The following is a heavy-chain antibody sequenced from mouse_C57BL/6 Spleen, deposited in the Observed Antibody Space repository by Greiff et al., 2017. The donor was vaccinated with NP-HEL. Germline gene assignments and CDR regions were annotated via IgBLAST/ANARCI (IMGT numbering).Heavy chain of an antibody. CDR3: SSETAQATSLAY. D-gene: IGHD3-2*02. J-gene: IGHJ3*01. CDR1: GFNFKDSY. CDR2: IDPEDGET. Sequence: VQLQQSGAELVKPGASVKLSCTASGFNFKDSYMHWVKQRTEQGLEWIGRIDPEDGETKYAPKFQGKATINADKSSNTAYLQLSSLSVEDTAVYYFSSETAQATSLAYWGQGTLVTVSA. V-gene: IGHV14-2*01.